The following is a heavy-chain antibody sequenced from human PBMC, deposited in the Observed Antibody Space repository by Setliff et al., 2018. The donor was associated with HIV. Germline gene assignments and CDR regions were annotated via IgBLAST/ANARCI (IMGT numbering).Heavy chain of an antibody. CDR1: GYTFTSHD. D-gene: IGHD3-10*01. Sequence: ASVKVSCKTSGYTFTSHDLDWVRQAPGQGLEWMGWMNPKSGNTGYARKFQGRVTMTRDTSIDTAYMELTSLTSEDTAVYYCARGRGSSAWFDPWGQGTLVTVSS. V-gene: IGHV1-8*02. J-gene: IGHJ5*02. CDR3: ARGRGSSAWFDP. CDR2: MNPKSGNT.